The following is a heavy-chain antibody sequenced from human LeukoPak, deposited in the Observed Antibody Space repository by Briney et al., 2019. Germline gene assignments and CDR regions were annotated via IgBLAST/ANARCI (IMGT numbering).Heavy chain of an antibody. J-gene: IGHJ6*02. CDR1: GGSISSYY. CDR2: TYYSGST. V-gene: IGHV4-59*08. D-gene: IGHD2-15*01. Sequence: SETLSLTCTVSGGSISSYYWTWIRQPPGKGLEWIGYTYYSGSTNYNPSLKSRVTISVDTSKNQFSLKLSSVTAADTAVYYCARLNSWWDYYYGMDVWGQGTTVTVSS. CDR3: ARLNSWWDYYYGMDV.